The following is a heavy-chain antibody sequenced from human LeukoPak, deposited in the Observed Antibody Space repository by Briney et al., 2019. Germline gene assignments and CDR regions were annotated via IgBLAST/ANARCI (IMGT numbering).Heavy chain of an antibody. V-gene: IGHV3-74*01. CDR3: AKEETGWYGPFTHNWFDP. CDR1: GFTFSSYW. D-gene: IGHD6-19*01. J-gene: IGHJ5*02. CDR2: INSDGSST. Sequence: GGSLRLSCAASGFTFSSYWMHWVRQAPGKGLVWVSRINSDGSSTSYADSVKGRFTISRDNAKNTLYLQMNSLRAEDTAVYYCAKEETGWYGPFTHNWFDPWGQGTLVTVSS.